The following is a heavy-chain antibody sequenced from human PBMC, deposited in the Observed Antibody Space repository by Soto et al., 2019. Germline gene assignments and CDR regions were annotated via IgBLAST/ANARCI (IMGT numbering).Heavy chain of an antibody. V-gene: IGHV3-30*03. CDR2: ISYDGSNK. CDR3: AGGPRMGIFGGVSY. D-gene: IGHD3-3*01. J-gene: IGHJ4*02. Sequence: QPGGSLRLSCAASGFTFSSYGMHWVRQAPGKGLEWVAVISYDGSNKYYADSVNGRFIISRDNSKNTLYLHMNSLRAEDTAVYYCAGGPRMGIFGGVSYWGQGTLVTVSS. CDR1: GFTFSSYG.